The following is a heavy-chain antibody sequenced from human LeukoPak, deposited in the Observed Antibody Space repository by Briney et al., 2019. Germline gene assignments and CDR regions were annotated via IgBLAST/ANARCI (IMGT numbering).Heavy chain of an antibody. V-gene: IGHV3-21*01. J-gene: IGHJ4*02. D-gene: IGHD6-19*01. CDR2: ISSSSTFI. CDR3: ARDLNSGWYSLYYFDY. CDR1: GFTFSSYS. Sequence: PGGSLRLSCAASGFTFSSYSMNWVRQAPGKGLEWVSSISSSSTFIYYADSVKGRFTIPRDNAKNSLYLQMNSLRAEDSVVYYCARDLNSGWYSLYYFDYWGQGTLVTVSS.